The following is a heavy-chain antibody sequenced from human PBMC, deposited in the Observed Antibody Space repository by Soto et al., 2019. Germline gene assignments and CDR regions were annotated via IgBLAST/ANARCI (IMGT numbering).Heavy chain of an antibody. J-gene: IGHJ4*02. Sequence: VASVKVSCKASGYTFTSYAMHWVRQAPGQRLEWMGWINAGNGNTKYSQKFQGRVTITRDTSASTAYMELSSLRSEDTAVYYCARDVPAAGDAYFDYWGQGTPVTVSS. CDR2: INAGNGNT. D-gene: IGHD6-13*01. CDR3: ARDVPAAGDAYFDY. V-gene: IGHV1-3*01. CDR1: GYTFTSYA.